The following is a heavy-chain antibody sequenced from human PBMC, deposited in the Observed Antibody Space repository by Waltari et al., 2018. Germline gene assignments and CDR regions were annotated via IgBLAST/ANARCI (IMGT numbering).Heavy chain of an antibody. Sequence: VQLQESGPGLLKPSEALSLSCRVSGGSISSYHWTWFRQPPGKGLEWLGYINYSGTTNYNPSLKSRVTISVDTSKNQVSLQLRSVTAADTAVYYCAREIYGGNSRPFDYWGQGMLVTVSS. CDR1: GGSISSYH. V-gene: IGHV4-59*01. CDR3: AREIYGGNSRPFDY. CDR2: INYSGTT. J-gene: IGHJ4*02. D-gene: IGHD4-17*01.